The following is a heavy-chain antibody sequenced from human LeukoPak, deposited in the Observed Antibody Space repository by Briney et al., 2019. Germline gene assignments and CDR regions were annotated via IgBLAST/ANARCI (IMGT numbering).Heavy chain of an antibody. CDR3: ARDQGSYYPLSHY. CDR2: IKSVGSST. J-gene: IGHJ4*02. Sequence: GGSLRLSCAAPGFTFSSYWKHCGRQAPEKGLVWVSHIKSVGSSTSYADSVKGRFTTSRANAKNTLYLQMNSLRAEDTAVYYCARDQGSYYPLSHYWGQGTLVTVSS. D-gene: IGHD1-26*01. CDR1: GFTFSSYW. V-gene: IGHV3-74*01.